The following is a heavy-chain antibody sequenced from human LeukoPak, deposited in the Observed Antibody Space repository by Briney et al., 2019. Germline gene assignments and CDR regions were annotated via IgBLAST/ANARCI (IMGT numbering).Heavy chain of an antibody. CDR2: ISSSGST. V-gene: IGHV4-61*02. D-gene: IGHD3-16*01. CDR1: GDSISSGDYY. J-gene: IGHJ4*02. Sequence: SETLSLTCTVSGDSISSGDYYWSWIRQPAGKGLEWIGRISSSGSTNYNPSLKSRVTISVDTSKNQFSLKLSPVTAADTAVYYGVKEGEGSISHWGQGTLVTVSS. CDR3: VKEGEGSISH.